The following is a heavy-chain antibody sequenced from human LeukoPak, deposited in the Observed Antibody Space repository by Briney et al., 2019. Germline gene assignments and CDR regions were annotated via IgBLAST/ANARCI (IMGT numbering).Heavy chain of an antibody. D-gene: IGHD1-26*01. Sequence: SETLSLTCTVSGGSISGYYWSWIRQPPGQGLEWIAYIHSNGYTNYNPSLKSRVTISVDTSKNQFSLKVTSVTAAYTAMYYCTKREGPMSGSYDYFDPWGQGTLVTVS. CDR1: GGSISGYY. V-gene: IGHV4-4*09. J-gene: IGHJ5*02. CDR3: TKREGPMSGSYDYFDP. CDR2: IHSNGYT.